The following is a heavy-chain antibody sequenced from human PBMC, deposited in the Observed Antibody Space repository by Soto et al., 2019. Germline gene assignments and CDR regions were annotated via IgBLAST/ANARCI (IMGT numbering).Heavy chain of an antibody. CDR1: GFTFSSYG. CDR3: ARDSTPKTSGHRKYFQH. CDR2: IWYDGSNK. V-gene: IGHV3-33*01. J-gene: IGHJ1*01. Sequence: QVQLVESGGGVVQPGRSLRLSCAASGFTFSSYGMHWVRQAPGKGLEWVAVIWYDGSNKCYADSVKGRFTISRDNSKNTLYLQMNSLRAEDTAVYYCARDSTPKTSGHRKYFQHWGQGTLVTVSS. D-gene: IGHD2-15*01.